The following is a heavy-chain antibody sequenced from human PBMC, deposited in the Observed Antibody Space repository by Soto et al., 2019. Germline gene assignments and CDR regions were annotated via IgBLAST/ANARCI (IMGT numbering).Heavy chain of an antibody. D-gene: IGHD6-19*01. CDR1: GGSVSSGNYY. J-gene: IGHJ4*02. V-gene: IGHV4-61*01. CDR3: ARVAVAGTRVDY. Sequence: SETLSLTCTVSGGSVSSGNYYWSWIRQPPGKGLEWIGYFYYTGSTNYNPSLKSRATISIDASKNQFSLRLSSVTAADTAVYYCARVAVAGTRVDYWGQGTLVTVSS. CDR2: FYYTGST.